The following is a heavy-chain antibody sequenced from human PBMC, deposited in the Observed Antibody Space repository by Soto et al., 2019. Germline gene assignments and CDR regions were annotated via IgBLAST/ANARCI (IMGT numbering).Heavy chain of an antibody. CDR2: IKSKTDGGTT. Sequence: GGSLRLSCAASGFTFSNAWMSWVRQAPGKGLEWVGRIKSKTDGGTTDYAAPVKGRFTISRDDSKNTLYLQMNSLKTEDTAVYYCTTPINTVTTYYYYYYYMDVWGKGTTVTVSS. D-gene: IGHD4-17*01. CDR1: GFTFSNAW. J-gene: IGHJ6*03. CDR3: TTPINTVTTYYYYYYYMDV. V-gene: IGHV3-15*01.